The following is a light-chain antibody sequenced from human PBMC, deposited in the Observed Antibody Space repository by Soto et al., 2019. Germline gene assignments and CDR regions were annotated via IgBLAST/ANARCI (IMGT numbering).Light chain of an antibody. CDR2: GAS. V-gene: IGKV3-20*01. Sequence: IALTQSPGTLSLSPGERATLSCRASQSVSSSYLAWYQQKPGQAPRLLIYGASSRATGIPDRFSGSGSGTDFTLTISRLEPEDVAVYYCQQYGSSRGTFGQGTKVDIK. CDR3: QQYGSSRGT. CDR1: QSVSSSY. J-gene: IGKJ1*01.